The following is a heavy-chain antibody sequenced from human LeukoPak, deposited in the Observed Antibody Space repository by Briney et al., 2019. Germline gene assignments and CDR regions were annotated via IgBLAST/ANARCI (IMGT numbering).Heavy chain of an antibody. V-gene: IGHV5-51*01. CDR3: ARIGVAVSGRLDY. CDR2: IYPRDSNT. Sequence: GESLKISCKGSGYSFSTYWICWVRQMPGKGLEWMGIIYPRDSNTTYSPSFQGQVTISADKSISTAYLQWSSLKASDTAMYYCARIGVAVSGRLDYWGQGTLVTVSS. J-gene: IGHJ4*02. CDR1: GYSFSTYW. D-gene: IGHD6-19*01.